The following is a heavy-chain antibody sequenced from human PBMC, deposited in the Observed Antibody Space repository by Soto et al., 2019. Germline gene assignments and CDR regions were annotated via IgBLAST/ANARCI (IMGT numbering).Heavy chain of an antibody. Sequence: QVQLQESGPGLVKPSQTLSLTCTVSGGSISSGGYYWSWIRQHPGKGLEWIGYIYYSGSTYYNPSLQSRVTISVDTSKNQFSLKLSSVTAADTAVYYCARRKKPAALYNWFDPWGQGTLVTVSS. CDR1: GGSISSGGYY. V-gene: IGHV4-31*03. CDR2: IYYSGST. CDR3: ARRKKPAALYNWFDP. J-gene: IGHJ5*02. D-gene: IGHD2-2*01.